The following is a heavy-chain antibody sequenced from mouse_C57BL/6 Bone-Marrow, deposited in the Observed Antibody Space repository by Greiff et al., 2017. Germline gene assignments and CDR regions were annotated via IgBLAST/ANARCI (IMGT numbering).Heavy chain of an antibody. CDR1: GYTFTSYG. D-gene: IGHD1-1*01. CDR2: IYPRSGNT. J-gene: IGHJ3*01. V-gene: IGHV1-81*01. CDR3: ARNYGSSLAWFAY. Sequence: VKLVESGAELARPGASVKLSCKASGYTFTSYGISWVKQRTGQGLEWIGEIYPRSGNTYYNEKFKGKATLTADKSSSTAYMELRSLTSEDSAVYFCARNYGSSLAWFAYWGQGTLVTVSA.